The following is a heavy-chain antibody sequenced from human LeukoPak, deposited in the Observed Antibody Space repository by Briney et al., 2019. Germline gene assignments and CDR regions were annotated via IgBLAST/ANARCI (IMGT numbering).Heavy chain of an antibody. D-gene: IGHD4-23*01. V-gene: IGHV4-39*07. CDR1: GDSISSTFYF. Sequence: SETLSLTCTVSGDSISSTFYFWGWVRQPPGKGLERIGSIYYSGSTYYNPSLKSRVAISIDTSKNQFSLKLTSVTAADTAVYFCARDRLRWPKIDYWGQGTLVTVSS. CDR3: ARDRLRWPKIDY. J-gene: IGHJ4*02. CDR2: IYYSGST.